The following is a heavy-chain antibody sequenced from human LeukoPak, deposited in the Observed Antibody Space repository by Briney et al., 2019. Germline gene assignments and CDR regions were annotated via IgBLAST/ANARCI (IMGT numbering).Heavy chain of an antibody. CDR2: IYSGGST. V-gene: IGHV3-66*01. CDR3: ALRGYSYGYRTDYFDY. Sequence: GGSLRLSCAASGFTVSSNYMSWVRQAPGKGLEWVSVIYSGGSTYYADSVKGRFTISRNNSKNTLYLQMNGLRAEDTAVYYCALRGYSYGYRTDYFDYWGQGTLVTVSS. CDR1: GFTVSSNY. J-gene: IGHJ4*02. D-gene: IGHD5-18*01.